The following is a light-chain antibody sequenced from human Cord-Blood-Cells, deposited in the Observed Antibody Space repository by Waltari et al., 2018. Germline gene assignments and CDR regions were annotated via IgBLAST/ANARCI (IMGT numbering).Light chain of an antibody. J-gene: IGKJ5*01. CDR3: QQRSNWPIT. Sequence: EIVVTQSPATLSLSHGERATLACRARQSVSSYLAWYQQKPGQAPRLLIYDASNRATGIPARFSGSGSGTDFTLTISSLEPEDFAVYYCQQRSNWPITFGQGTRLEIK. V-gene: IGKV3-11*01. CDR1: QSVSSY. CDR2: DAS.